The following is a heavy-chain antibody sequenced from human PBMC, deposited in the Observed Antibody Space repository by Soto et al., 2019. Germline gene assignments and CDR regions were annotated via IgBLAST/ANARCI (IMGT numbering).Heavy chain of an antibody. Sequence: PLRLSCAPSGFPFSSYGIQWVRQAPGKGLEWVADIWHDGSNNYYSDSLKFRFTITRDNSKKTLYLQVNSLRAEDTAVYYCARAAPSCSSTSCYFNDYYYGMDVSGQGTTV. D-gene: IGHD2-2*01. CDR3: ARAAPSCSSTSCYFNDYYYGMDV. CDR2: IWHDGSNN. J-gene: IGHJ6*02. CDR1: GFPFSSYG. V-gene: IGHV3-33*01.